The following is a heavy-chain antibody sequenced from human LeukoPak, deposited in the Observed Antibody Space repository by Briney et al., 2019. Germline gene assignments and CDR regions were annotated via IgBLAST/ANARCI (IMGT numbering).Heavy chain of an antibody. D-gene: IGHD6-13*01. J-gene: IGHJ4*02. CDR3: ASAAGPFDN. V-gene: IGHV3-33*01. Sequence: GRSLRLSCAASGLTFSSYGMHWVRQAPGKGLEWVAVIWSDGSNKYYADSVKGRFTISRDNSKNTLYLQMNSVRAEDTAVYYCASAAGPFDNWGQGTLVTVSS. CDR1: GLTFSSYG. CDR2: IWSDGSNK.